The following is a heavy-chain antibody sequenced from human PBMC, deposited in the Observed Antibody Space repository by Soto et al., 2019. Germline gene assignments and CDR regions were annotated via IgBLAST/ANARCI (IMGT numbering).Heavy chain of an antibody. D-gene: IGHD6-6*01. CDR3: ARASSSSSAADY. V-gene: IGHV4-31*03. J-gene: IGHJ4*02. Sequence: QVQLQESGPGLVKPSQTLSLTCSVSGESISSGGYYWSWIRHLPGKGLEWIGYIYDTESAYYIPSLKSRVSISMDTSENHFAMRLTSVTAADSAVYYCARASSSSSAADYWGQGLQVTVSS. CDR1: GESISSGGYY. CDR2: IYDTESA.